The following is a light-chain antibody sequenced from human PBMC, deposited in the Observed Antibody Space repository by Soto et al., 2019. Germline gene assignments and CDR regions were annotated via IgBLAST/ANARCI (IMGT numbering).Light chain of an antibody. CDR2: QDN. Sequence: SYELIQPPSVSVSPGQTASITCSGDKLGDKYTCWYQQRPGQSPVLVIHQDNKRPSGIPERFSGSNSGNTATLTISGTQAMDEADYYCQAWDSSTAWVFGGGTKLTVL. J-gene: IGLJ2*01. CDR3: QAWDSSTAWV. CDR1: KLGDKY. V-gene: IGLV3-1*01.